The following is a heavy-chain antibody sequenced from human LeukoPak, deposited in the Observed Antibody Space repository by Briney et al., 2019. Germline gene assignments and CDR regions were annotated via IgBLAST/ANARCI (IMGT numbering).Heavy chain of an antibody. J-gene: IGHJ4*02. CDR3: ARERGNSGYDSGYFDY. CDR2: IYHSGST. Sequence: SETLSLTCAVSGGSISSGGYSWSWIRQPPGKGLEWIGYIYHSGSTYYNPSLKSRVTISVDGSKNQFSLKLSSVTAADTAVYYRARERGNSGYDSGYFDYWGQGTLVTVSS. CDR1: GGSISSGGYS. V-gene: IGHV4-30-2*01. D-gene: IGHD5-12*01.